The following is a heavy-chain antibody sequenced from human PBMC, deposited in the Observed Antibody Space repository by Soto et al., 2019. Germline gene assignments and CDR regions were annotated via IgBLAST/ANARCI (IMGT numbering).Heavy chain of an antibody. CDR1: GGSISTCY. J-gene: IGHJ6*02. CDR3: ARDGHGMDV. CDR2: IYYSGST. Sequence: ALSATSTVSGGSISTCYCSWIRQPPGKGLEWIGYIYYSGSTNYNPSLKSRATMSVDTSKDQFSLTLTSVTAADTAVYYCARDGHGMDVWGQGTTVTVSS. V-gene: IGHV4-59*01.